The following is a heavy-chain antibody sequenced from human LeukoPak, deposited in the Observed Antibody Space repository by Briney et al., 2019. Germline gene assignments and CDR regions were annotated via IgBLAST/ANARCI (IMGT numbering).Heavy chain of an antibody. CDR1: GLTFSSYA. D-gene: IGHD4-17*01. CDR3: AKGYGDSGFYFDY. V-gene: IGHV3-23*01. J-gene: IGHJ4*02. Sequence: GGSLRLSCAASGLTFSSYAMRWVRQAPGKGLEWVSAISGSGGRTYYADSVKGRFPISRENSKNTLYPQMNRPGAEDPAVFSLAKGYGDSGFYFDYWGQGTMVTVSS. CDR2: ISGSGGRT.